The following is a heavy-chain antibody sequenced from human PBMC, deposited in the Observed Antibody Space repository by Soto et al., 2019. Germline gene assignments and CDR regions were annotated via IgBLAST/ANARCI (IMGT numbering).Heavy chain of an antibody. CDR1: GYSFSNYG. D-gene: IGHD1-26*01. CDR3: GRERQWEPVPY. J-gene: IGHJ4*02. V-gene: IGHV1-18*01. Sequence: VQLVQSGGEVKQPGASVKVSCRASGYSFSNYGIRWGRQAPGQGLEWMGWISGYNSNTNYAQKFEGRVRMTKDTTRSTAYLEVRSLRFDDTAVYYCGRERQWEPVPYWGQGTPVTVSS. CDR2: ISGYNSNT.